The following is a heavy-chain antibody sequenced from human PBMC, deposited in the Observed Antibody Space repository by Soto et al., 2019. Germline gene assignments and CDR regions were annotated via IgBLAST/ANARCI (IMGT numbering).Heavy chain of an antibody. J-gene: IGHJ4*02. CDR3: ARGDPGAVAGTYFDS. Sequence: SETLSLTCAVYGESFSGHIWTWIRQTPGKGLQWIGQINHSGSASYNPSLKSRVTMSVDTSKNQFSLKLRSVTAADTAVYYCARGDPGAVAGTYFDSCGQGTLVTVSS. CDR1: GESFSGHI. D-gene: IGHD6-19*01. V-gene: IGHV4-34*01. CDR2: INHSGSA.